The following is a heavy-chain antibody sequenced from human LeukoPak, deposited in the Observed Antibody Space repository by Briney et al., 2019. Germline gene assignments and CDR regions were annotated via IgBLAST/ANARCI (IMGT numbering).Heavy chain of an antibody. D-gene: IGHD3-22*01. J-gene: IGHJ4*02. V-gene: IGHV1-46*01. CDR1: GYTFTTYY. Sequence: ASVKVSCKASGYTFTTYYMHWVRQAPGQGLEWMGIINPSSGSTIYAQKFQGRVTMTRDMSTSTVYMELSSLRSEDTAVHYCARDPKDDTSGYYYFDYWGQGTLVTVSS. CDR2: INPSSGST. CDR3: ARDPKDDTSGYYYFDY.